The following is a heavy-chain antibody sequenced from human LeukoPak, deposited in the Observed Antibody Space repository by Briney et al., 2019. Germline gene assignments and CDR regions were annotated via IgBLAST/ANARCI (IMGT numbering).Heavy chain of an antibody. CDR2: IRSKAYGGTT. Sequence: GGSLRLSCTASGCSLGEYALSWVRQAPGKGLEGVGFIRSKAYGGTTEYAASVKARFIIARDDSKSLGYLQMNSLKTEDTAVYSCTRTMSGSNFLSHFDYWGQGTLVTVSS. V-gene: IGHV3-49*04. D-gene: IGHD1-26*01. J-gene: IGHJ4*02. CDR1: GCSLGEYA. CDR3: TRTMSGSNFLSHFDY.